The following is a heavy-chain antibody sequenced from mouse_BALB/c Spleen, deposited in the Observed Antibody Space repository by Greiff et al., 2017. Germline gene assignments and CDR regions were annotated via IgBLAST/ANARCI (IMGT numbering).Heavy chain of an antibody. CDR2: IAPGSGST. Sequence: DLVKPGASVKLSCTASGYTFTSYWMNWIKQRPGQGLEWIGRIAPGSGSTYYNEMFKGKATLTVDTSSSTAYIQLSSLSSEDSAVYCCARGQGLLRGFDVWGAGTTVTVSS. CDR3: ARGQGLLRGFDV. V-gene: IGHV1S41*01. CDR1: GYTFTSYW. D-gene: IGHD2-3*01. J-gene: IGHJ1*01.